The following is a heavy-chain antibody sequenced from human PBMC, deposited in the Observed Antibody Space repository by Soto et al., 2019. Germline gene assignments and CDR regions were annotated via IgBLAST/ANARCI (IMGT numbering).Heavy chain of an antibody. CDR3: ARGPRYCSSTSCFSGVTWFDP. V-gene: IGHV1-18*04. Sequence: ASVKVSCKSSGYIFTSYGISWVRQAPGQGLEWMGWISSYNGNTNYAQKVQDRVTMTTDTSTTTTYMELRSLTPDDTAVYYCARGPRYCSSTSCFSGVTWFDPWGQGTLVTVPS. CDR2: ISSYNGNT. D-gene: IGHD2-2*01. J-gene: IGHJ5*02. CDR1: GYIFTSYG.